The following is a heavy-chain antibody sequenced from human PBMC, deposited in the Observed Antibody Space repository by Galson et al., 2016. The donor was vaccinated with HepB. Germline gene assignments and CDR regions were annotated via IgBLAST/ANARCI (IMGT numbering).Heavy chain of an antibody. Sequence: SLRLSCAASGFTLSVYTMTWVRQAPGKGLEWVASLSNNFHYLYYADSVKGRFTISRDNAKNSLYLQMNSLRDEDTAVYYCAREDSRGNYFFDYWGQGALVIVSS. V-gene: IGHV3-21*01. CDR1: GFTLSVYT. J-gene: IGHJ4*02. D-gene: IGHD6-19*01. CDR3: AREDSRGNYFFDY. CDR2: LSNNFHYL.